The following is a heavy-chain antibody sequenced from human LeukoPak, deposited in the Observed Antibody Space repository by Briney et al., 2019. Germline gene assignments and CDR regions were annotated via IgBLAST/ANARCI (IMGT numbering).Heavy chain of an antibody. CDR3: AKWPEGAMDYFDY. CDR1: GFTFSNAW. CDR2: ISGDGTRT. D-gene: IGHD3-16*01. J-gene: IGHJ4*02. Sequence: PGGSLRLSCAASGFTFSNAWMNWVRQAPGKGLEWVSAISGDGTRTYYADSVKGRFTISRDNSKNTLYLEMSSLRVEDTAIYYCAKWPEGAMDYFDYWGQGTLVTVSS. V-gene: IGHV3-23*01.